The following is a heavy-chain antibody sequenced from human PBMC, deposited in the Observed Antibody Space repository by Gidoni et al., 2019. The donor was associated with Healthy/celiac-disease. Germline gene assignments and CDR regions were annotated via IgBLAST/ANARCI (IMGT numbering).Heavy chain of an antibody. D-gene: IGHD5-12*01. V-gene: IGHV3-66*01. J-gene: IGHJ4*02. CDR3: ARDYRDGYNYTDY. CDR1: GFTVSSNY. CDR2: IYSGGST. Sequence: EVQLVESGGGLVQPGGSLRLSCAASGFTVSSNYMSWVRQAPGKGLEWVSVIYSGGSTYYADSVKGRFTISRDNSKNTLYLQMNSLRAEDTAVYYCARDYRDGYNYTDYWGQGTLVTVSS.